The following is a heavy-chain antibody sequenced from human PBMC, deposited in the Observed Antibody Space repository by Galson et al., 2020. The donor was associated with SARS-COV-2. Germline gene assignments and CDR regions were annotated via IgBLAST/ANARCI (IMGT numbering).Heavy chain of an antibody. CDR1: GTSICSGSYS. CDR3: ARRYYGEYAPEAFNI. V-gene: IGHV4-30-2*01. D-gene: IGHD4-17*01. Sequence: LTCAVSGTSICSGSYSWNWIRQPPGKGLEWIGYISHSGGTYYNPSLKSRVTISGDRSKNQFSLRLSSVTAADTAVYYCARRYYGEYAPEAFNIWGPGTRVTVAS. J-gene: IGHJ3*02. CDR2: ISHSGGT.